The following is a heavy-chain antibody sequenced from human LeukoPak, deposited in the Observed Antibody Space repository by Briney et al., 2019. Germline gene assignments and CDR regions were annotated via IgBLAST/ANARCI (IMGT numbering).Heavy chain of an antibody. CDR1: GFTFRIYV. CDR2: ISGSGDTT. J-gene: IGHJ4*02. Sequence: GSLRLSCAASGFTFRIYVMTWVRQAPGKGLEWVSSISGSGDTTYYADSVKGRFSVSRDNSKNTHFLQMSRLRAEDTAVYYCAKGDQWLSDIFDGWGQGTLVTVSS. CDR3: AKGDQWLSDIFDG. D-gene: IGHD5-12*01. V-gene: IGHV3-23*01.